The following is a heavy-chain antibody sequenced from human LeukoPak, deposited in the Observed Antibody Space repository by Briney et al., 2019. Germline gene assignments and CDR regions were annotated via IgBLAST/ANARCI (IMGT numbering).Heavy chain of an antibody. CDR2: ISSSGSTI. Sequence: GGSLRLSCAASGFTFSSYEMNWVRQAPGKGLEWVSHISSSGSTIYYADSVKGRFTISRDNSKNSLYLQMNSLRAEDTAIYYCARTVARIGYWGQGTLVTVSS. V-gene: IGHV3-48*03. CDR3: ARTVARIGY. J-gene: IGHJ4*02. D-gene: IGHD4-23*01. CDR1: GFTFSSYE.